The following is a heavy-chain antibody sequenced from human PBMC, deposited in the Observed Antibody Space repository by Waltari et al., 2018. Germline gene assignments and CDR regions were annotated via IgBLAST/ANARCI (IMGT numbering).Heavy chain of an antibody. CDR1: GDSMNYW. D-gene: IGHD2-15*01. Sequence: QLPLQESGPGLVKPSWPLSLICAVSGDSMNYWWSWVRQPPGKGLEWIGQVLGSGRTNYNPSFASRVTISLDTSTHQFALKMTSATAADTALYYCARDRGRGLYLDTWGQGILVTVSP. CDR2: VLGSGRT. CDR3: ARDRGRGLYLDT. J-gene: IGHJ4*02. V-gene: IGHV4-4*02.